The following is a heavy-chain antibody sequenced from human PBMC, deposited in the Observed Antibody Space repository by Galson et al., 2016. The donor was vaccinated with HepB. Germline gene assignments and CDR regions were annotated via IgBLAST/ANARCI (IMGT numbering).Heavy chain of an antibody. CDR3: AKGTLGQCSGSICYPFDC. Sequence: SLRLSCAASGFTFNTYAMTWVRQAPGKGLECVATISGNSIGTAYAGSVKGRFTISSDNSKNTVYIQMNSLRAEDTAVYYWAKGTLGQCSGSICYPFDCWGQGALVTVSS. V-gene: IGHV3-23*01. CDR2: ISGNSIGT. D-gene: IGHD2-15*01. CDR1: GFTFNTYA. J-gene: IGHJ4*02.